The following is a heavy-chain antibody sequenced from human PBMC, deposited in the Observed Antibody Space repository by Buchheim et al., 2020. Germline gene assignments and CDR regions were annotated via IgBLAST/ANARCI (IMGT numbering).Heavy chain of an antibody. CDR3: ARDARDCSGGSCSFGYMDV. D-gene: IGHD2-15*01. J-gene: IGHJ6*02. Sequence: QVQLVESGGGVVQPGRSLRLSCAVSGFTFSNYAMHWVRQAPGKGLEWVAVISYDGGNKYYADSVKGRFPISRDISKGTLYFQMNSLRAEDTAVYYCARDARDCSGGSCSFGYMDVWGQGTT. V-gene: IGHV3-30*14. CDR2: ISYDGGNK. CDR1: GFTFSNYA.